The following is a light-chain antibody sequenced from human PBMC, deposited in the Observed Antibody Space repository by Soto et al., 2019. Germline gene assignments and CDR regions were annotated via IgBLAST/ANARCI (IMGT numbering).Light chain of an antibody. CDR2: DDI. Sequence: SYELTQPPSMSVAPGQTASVTCGGDIIGSNSVDWYPQKPGQAPVLVVYDDIERPSGIPERFSGSKSDNTATLSSTRVEAGDEADYYCQVWDSSNAHPIFGGGTKLTVL. V-gene: IGLV3-21*02. CDR1: IIGSNS. CDR3: QVWDSSNAHPI. J-gene: IGLJ2*01.